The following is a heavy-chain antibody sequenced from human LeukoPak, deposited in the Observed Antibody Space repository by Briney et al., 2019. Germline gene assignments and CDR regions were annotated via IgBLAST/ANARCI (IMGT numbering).Heavy chain of an antibody. V-gene: IGHV3-21*01. Sequence: GGSLRLSYAASGFTFSSYSMNWVRQAPGKGLEWVSSISSSSSYIYYADSVKGRFTISRDNAKNSLYLQMNSLRAEDTAVYYCARDLTDRVVILDYWGQGTLVTVSS. J-gene: IGHJ4*02. CDR1: GFTFSSYS. CDR2: ISSSSSYI. D-gene: IGHD3-3*01. CDR3: ARDLTDRVVILDY.